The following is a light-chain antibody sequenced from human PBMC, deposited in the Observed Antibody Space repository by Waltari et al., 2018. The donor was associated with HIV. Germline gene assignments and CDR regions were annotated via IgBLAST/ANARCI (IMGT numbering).Light chain of an antibody. CDR3: QVWDRSTGV. CDR2: RDS. J-gene: IGLJ2*01. V-gene: IGLV3-9*01. Sequence: YDLTQPVSLSVALGQTARIPCWGNNIGAKTVRWYQQRPGQAPVLIFYRDSDRPSGIPERCSASNSGNTATLTISKAQAGDEADYYCQVWDRSTGVFGGGTKLTVL. CDR1: NIGAKT.